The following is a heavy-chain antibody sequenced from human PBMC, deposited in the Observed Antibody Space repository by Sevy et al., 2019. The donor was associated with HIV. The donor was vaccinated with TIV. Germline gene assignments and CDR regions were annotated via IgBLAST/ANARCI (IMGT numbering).Heavy chain of an antibody. J-gene: IGHJ5*02. CDR2: ISPHNGDT. CDR1: GYTFNTYR. V-gene: IGHV1-18*01. Sequence: ASVKVSCKVSGYTFNTYRIHWVRQAPGQGLEWMGWISPHNGDTNDAQRLQGRVTMLTDTSSSTAYMELKSLRSDDTAVYYCARAYCSGGRCYSLASWCQGTLVTVSS. D-gene: IGHD2-15*01. CDR3: ARAYCSGGRCYSLAS.